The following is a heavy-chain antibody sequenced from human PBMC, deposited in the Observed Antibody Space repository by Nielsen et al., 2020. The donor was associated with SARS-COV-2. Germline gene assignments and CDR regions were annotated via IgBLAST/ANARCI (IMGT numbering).Heavy chain of an antibody. CDR3: ARRDSSGYPFDY. Sequence: SVKVSCKASGGTFSSYAISWVRQAPGQGLEWMGGIIPIFGTANYAQKFQGRVTITADKSTSTAYMELSSLRSEDTAVYYCARRDSSGYPFDYWGQGTLVTVSS. D-gene: IGHD3-22*01. V-gene: IGHV1-69*06. CDR1: GGTFSSYA. CDR2: IIPIFGTA. J-gene: IGHJ4*02.